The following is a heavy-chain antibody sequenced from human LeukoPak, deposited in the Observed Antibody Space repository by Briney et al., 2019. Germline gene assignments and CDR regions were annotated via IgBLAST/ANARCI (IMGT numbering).Heavy chain of an antibody. D-gene: IGHD4-17*01. Sequence: GGSLRLSCAASGFTFSSYWMSWVRQAPGKGLEWVANIKQDGSEKYYVDSVKGRFTISRDNAKNSLYLQMNSLRAEDTAVYYCARWDGDYEGAEWFDPWGQGTLVTVSS. CDR1: GFTFSSYW. V-gene: IGHV3-7*01. CDR2: IKQDGSEK. J-gene: IGHJ5*02. CDR3: ARWDGDYEGAEWFDP.